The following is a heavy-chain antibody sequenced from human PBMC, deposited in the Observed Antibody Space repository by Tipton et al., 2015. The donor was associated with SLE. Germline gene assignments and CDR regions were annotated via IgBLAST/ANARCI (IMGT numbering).Heavy chain of an antibody. J-gene: IGHJ6*02. D-gene: IGHD4-17*01. V-gene: IGHV4-59*07. Sequence: TLSLTCTVSGGSISSHYWSWFRQPPGKGLEWIGYIYYSGSTNYNPSLKSRVTIPVDTSKNQFSLKLTSVTAADTAVYYCARIVTTVDYYFYGLDVWGQGTTVTVSS. CDR1: GGSISSHY. CDR2: IYYSGST. CDR3: ARIVTTVDYYFYGLDV.